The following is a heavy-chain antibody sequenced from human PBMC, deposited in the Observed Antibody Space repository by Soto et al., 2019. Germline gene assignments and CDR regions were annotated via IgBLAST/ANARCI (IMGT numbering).Heavy chain of an antibody. Sequence: PGESLKISCKTSGYSFTSHWIGWVRQIPGKGLEWMGIIYPGDSDTRYSPSFQGQVTISADESTSTTYLHWSSLKASDTAMYYCARHPGTMDTTDLDYWGQGSLVTVSS. CDR3: ARHPGTMDTTDLDY. CDR2: IYPGDSDT. D-gene: IGHD1-1*01. V-gene: IGHV5-51*01. CDR1: GYSFTSHW. J-gene: IGHJ4*02.